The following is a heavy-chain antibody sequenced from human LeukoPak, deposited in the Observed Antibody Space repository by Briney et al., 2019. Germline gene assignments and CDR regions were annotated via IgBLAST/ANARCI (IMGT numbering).Heavy chain of an antibody. J-gene: IGHJ6*03. CDR3: ARGRGQGAVPAAMALDYYYMDV. CDR1: GGTFSSYA. V-gene: IGHV1-69*05. CDR2: IIPIFGTA. D-gene: IGHD2-2*01. Sequence: GASVKVSCKASGGTFSSYAISWVRQAPGQGLEWMGGIIPIFGTANYARKFQGRVTITTDESTSTAYMELSSLRSEDTAVYYCARGRGQGAVPAAMALDYYYMDVWGKGTTVTVSS.